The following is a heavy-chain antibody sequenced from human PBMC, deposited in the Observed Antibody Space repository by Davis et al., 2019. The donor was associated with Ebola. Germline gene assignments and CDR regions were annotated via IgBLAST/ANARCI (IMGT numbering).Heavy chain of an antibody. Sequence: AASVKVSCKASGYTFTSYDINWVRQATGQGLEWMGWMNPDSGNTGYAQNFQGRVTMTRNTSASTAYMELNSLRSEDTAVYYCVRGRPHGDYGDWGQGTLVTVSS. CDR1: GYTFTSYD. CDR2: MNPDSGNT. D-gene: IGHD4-17*01. J-gene: IGHJ4*02. CDR3: VRGRPHGDYGD. V-gene: IGHV1-8*01.